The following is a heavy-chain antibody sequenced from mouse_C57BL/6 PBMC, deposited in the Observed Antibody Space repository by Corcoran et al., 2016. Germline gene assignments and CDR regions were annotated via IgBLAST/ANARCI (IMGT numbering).Heavy chain of an antibody. V-gene: IGHV1-26*01. CDR2: INPNNGGT. CDR3: ARLLRFPSYYCDY. CDR1: GYTFTDYY. D-gene: IGHD1-1*01. Sequence: EVQLQQSGPELVKPGASVKISCKASGYTFTDYYMNWVKQSHGKSLEWIGDINPNNGGTSYNQKFKGKATLTVDKSSSTAYMELRSLTSEDSAVYHCARLLRFPSYYCDYWGQGTTLSVSS. J-gene: IGHJ2*01.